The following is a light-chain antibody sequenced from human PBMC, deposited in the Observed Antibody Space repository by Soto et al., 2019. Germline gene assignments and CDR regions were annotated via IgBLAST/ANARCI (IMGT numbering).Light chain of an antibody. CDR3: QQYGSSGT. V-gene: IGKV3-15*01. CDR2: AAS. CDR1: QSVTSN. J-gene: IGKJ1*01. Sequence: EIVLTQSPATLPVSPGEGATLSCRASQSVTSNLAWYQQKPGQAPRLLIYAASTRATGIPARFTGSGSGTDFTLTISRLEPEDFAVYYCQQYGSSGTFGQGTKV.